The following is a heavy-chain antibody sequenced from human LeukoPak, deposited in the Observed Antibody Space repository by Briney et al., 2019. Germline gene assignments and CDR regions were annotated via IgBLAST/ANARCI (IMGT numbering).Heavy chain of an antibody. D-gene: IGHD3-16*02. CDR1: GLTFNKYW. Sequence: SGGSLRLSCEASGLTFNKYWMTWVRQAPGKGLEWVANIKQDGSEKNYVDSVKGRFTISRDNAKNSLSLRMNSLSAEDTAVYYCARDRSYLVSGYFDYWGQGTLVTVSS. CDR3: ARDRSYLVSGYFDY. J-gene: IGHJ4*02. V-gene: IGHV3-7*01. CDR2: IKQDGSEK.